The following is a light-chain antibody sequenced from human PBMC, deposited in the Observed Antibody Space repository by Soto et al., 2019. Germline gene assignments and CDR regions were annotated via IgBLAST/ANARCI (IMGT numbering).Light chain of an antibody. J-gene: IGKJ3*01. CDR1: QSLMHSDGENY. CDR2: LVS. V-gene: IGKV2-28*01. CDR3: MQTLQTPYT. Sequence: DIVMTQSPLSLPVTPGEPASISCKYSQSLMHSDGENYLEWYVQKAVQYPQLLIYLVSHRASGVPDRLSGSGSGTEFTLKISKGEADDVGVYYCMQTLQTPYTFGPGTKVEIK.